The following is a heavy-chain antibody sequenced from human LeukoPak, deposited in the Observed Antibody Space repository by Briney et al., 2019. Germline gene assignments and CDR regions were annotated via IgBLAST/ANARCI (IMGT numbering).Heavy chain of an antibody. D-gene: IGHD4-17*01. CDR2: ISSSSSYI. V-gene: IGHV3-21*01. CDR1: GFTFSSYS. Sequence: KPGGSLRLSCAASGFTFSSYSMNWVRQAPGKGLQGVSSISSSSSYIYYADSVKGRFTISRDNAKNSLYLQMNSLRAEDTAVYYCAREGYGDYDRSYWGQGTLVTVSS. J-gene: IGHJ4*02. CDR3: AREGYGDYDRSY.